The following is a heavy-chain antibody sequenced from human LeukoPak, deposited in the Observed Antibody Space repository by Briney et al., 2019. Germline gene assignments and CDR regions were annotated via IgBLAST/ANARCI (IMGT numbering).Heavy chain of an antibody. V-gene: IGHV1-18*01. CDR3: ARDNLAYYYDSSGYYHDAFDI. D-gene: IGHD3-22*01. Sequence: ASVKVSCKASGYTFTSYGISWVRQAPGQGLEWMGWINAYNGNTNYAQKLQGGVTMTTDTSTSTAYMELRSLRSDDTAVYYCARDNLAYYYDSSGYYHDAFDIWGQGTMVTVSS. CDR2: INAYNGNT. CDR1: GYTFTSYG. J-gene: IGHJ3*02.